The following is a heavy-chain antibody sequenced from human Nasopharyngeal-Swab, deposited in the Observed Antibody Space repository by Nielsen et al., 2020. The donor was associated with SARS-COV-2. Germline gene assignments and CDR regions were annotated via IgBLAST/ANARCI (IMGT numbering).Heavy chain of an antibody. D-gene: IGHD6-13*01. CDR3: TTVRSSSLIDP. J-gene: IGHJ5*02. V-gene: IGHV3-15*01. Sequence: GESLKISCAASGFTFSNAWMSWVRQAPGTGLEWVGRIKSKTDGGTTDYAAPVKGRFTISRDDSKNTLYLQMNSLKTEDTAVYYCTTVRSSSLIDPWGQGTLVTVSS. CDR2: IKSKTDGGTT. CDR1: GFTFSNAW.